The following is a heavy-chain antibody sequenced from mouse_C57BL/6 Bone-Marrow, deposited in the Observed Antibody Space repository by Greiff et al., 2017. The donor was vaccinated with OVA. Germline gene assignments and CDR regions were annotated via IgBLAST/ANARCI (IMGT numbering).Heavy chain of an antibody. D-gene: IGHD2-14*01. J-gene: IGHJ4*01. CDR3: ARGGTTEAMDY. CDR2: IHPNSGST. Sequence: VQLQQSGAELVKPGASVKLSCKASGYTFTSYWMHWVKQRPGQGLEWIGMIHPNSGSTNYNEKFKSKATLTVDKSSSTAYMQLSSLTSEDSAVYYCARGGTTEAMDYWGQGTSVTVSS. V-gene: IGHV1-64*01. CDR1: GYTFTSYW.